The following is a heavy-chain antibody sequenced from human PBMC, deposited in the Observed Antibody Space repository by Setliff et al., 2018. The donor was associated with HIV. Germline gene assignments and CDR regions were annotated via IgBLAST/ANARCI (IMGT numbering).Heavy chain of an antibody. J-gene: IGHJ4*02. CDR2: IYYSGST. D-gene: IGHD3-10*01. CDR1: GGSISSYY. V-gene: IGHV4-59*01. CDR3: ARDRRRGLFGELSLGFDY. Sequence: KTSETLSLTCTVSGGSISSYYWSWIRQPPGKGLEWIGYIYYSGSTNYNPSLKSRVTISVDTSKNPFSLELSSVTAADTAVYYCARDRRRGLFGELSLGFDYWGQGTLVTVSS.